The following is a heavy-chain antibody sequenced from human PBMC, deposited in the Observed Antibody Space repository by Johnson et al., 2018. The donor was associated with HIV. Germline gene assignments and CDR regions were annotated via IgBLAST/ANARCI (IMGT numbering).Heavy chain of an antibody. D-gene: IGHD1-26*01. CDR3: AKKGNVGSWDLDAFDI. Sequence: VQLVESGGGLIQPWGSLRLSCAASGFTVSSNYMSWVRQAPGKGLEWVSVIYSGGGTYYADPVRGQFTRSRDNSKNTLYLQMNSLRAEDTAIYYCAKKGNVGSWDLDAFDIWGQGTMVTVSS. CDR1: GFTVSSNY. V-gene: IGHV3-53*01. J-gene: IGHJ3*02. CDR2: IYSGGGT.